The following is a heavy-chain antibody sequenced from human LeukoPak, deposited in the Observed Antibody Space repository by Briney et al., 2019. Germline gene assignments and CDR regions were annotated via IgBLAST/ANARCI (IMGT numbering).Heavy chain of an antibody. D-gene: IGHD5/OR15-5a*01. V-gene: IGHV3-21*04. J-gene: IGHJ5*02. CDR2: ISSSSSYI. Sequence: GGSLRLSCAASGFTFSSYSMNWVRQAPGKGLEWVSSISSSSSYIYYADSVKGRFTISRDTSKNTLYLQMNSLRAEDTAVYYCVRKAESTFTGFWFDPWGQGTLVTVSS. CDR1: GFTFSSYS. CDR3: VRKAESTFTGFWFDP.